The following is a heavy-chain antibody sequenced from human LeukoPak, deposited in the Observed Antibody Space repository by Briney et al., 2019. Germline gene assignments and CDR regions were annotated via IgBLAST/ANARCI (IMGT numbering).Heavy chain of an antibody. CDR3: AGTNSSRWWYFDY. CDR1: GYTFNDYY. J-gene: IGHJ4*02. Sequence: ASVKVSRKASGYTFNDYYLHWVRQAPGQGLQWMGWINPNSGGTNYARKFQGRVTMTRDKSISTAYMELTRLTSDDTAVYYCAGTNSSRWWYFDYWGQGTLVTISS. CDR2: INPNSGGT. D-gene: IGHD6-13*01. V-gene: IGHV1-2*02.